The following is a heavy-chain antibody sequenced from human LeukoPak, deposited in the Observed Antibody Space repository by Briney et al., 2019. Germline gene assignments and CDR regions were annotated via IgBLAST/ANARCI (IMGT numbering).Heavy chain of an antibody. Sequence: GGSLRLSCAASGFTFSSYAMSWVRQAPGKGLEWVSAISGSGGSTYYADSVKGRFTISRDNSKNTLYLQMNSLRAEDTAVYYCAKDRGPRLRGYYFDYWGQGTLVTVSS. CDR3: AKDRGPRLRGYYFDY. CDR2: ISGSGGST. CDR1: GFTFSSYA. D-gene: IGHD4-17*01. J-gene: IGHJ4*02. V-gene: IGHV3-23*01.